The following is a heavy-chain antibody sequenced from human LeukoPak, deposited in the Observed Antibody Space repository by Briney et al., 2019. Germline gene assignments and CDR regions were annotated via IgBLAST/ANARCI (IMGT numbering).Heavy chain of an antibody. CDR3: ARGTQYYYDSSGYHFDY. Sequence: SETLSLTCTVSGGSISSGGYYWSWIRQPPGKGLEWIGYIYYSGSTYYNPSLKSRVTISVDTSKNQFSLKLSSVTAADTAVYYCARGTQYYYDSSGYHFDYWGQGTLVTVSS. V-gene: IGHV4-30-4*01. CDR1: GGSISSGGYY. D-gene: IGHD3-22*01. CDR2: IYYSGST. J-gene: IGHJ4*02.